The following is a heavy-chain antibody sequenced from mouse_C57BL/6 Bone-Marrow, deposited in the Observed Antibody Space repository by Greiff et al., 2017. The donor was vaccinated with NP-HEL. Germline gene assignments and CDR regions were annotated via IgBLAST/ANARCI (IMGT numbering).Heavy chain of an antibody. D-gene: IGHD2-5*01. Sequence: QVQLKQPGAELVKPGASVKLSCKASGYTFTSYWMHWVKQRPGQGLEWIGMIHPNSGSTNYNEKFKSKATLTVDKSSSTAYMQLSSLTSEDSAVYYCSIYYSNRAWFAYWGQGTLVTVSA. CDR2: IHPNSGST. CDR3: SIYYSNRAWFAY. J-gene: IGHJ3*01. CDR1: GYTFTSYW. V-gene: IGHV1-64*01.